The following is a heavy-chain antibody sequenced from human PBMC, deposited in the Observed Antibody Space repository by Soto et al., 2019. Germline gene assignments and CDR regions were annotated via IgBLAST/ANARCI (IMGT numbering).Heavy chain of an antibody. D-gene: IGHD2-21*01. V-gene: IGHV1-18*04. Sequence: QVQLVQSGAEVKKPGASVKVSCKASGYTFTSYGISWVRQAPGQGLEWMGWISAYNGNTNYAQKLQGRVTMTTDTYTSTAYMELRSLRSDDTAVYYCARESRLPPRRIVELDYWGQGTLVTVSS. J-gene: IGHJ4*02. CDR2: ISAYNGNT. CDR1: GYTFTSYG. CDR3: ARESRLPPRRIVELDY.